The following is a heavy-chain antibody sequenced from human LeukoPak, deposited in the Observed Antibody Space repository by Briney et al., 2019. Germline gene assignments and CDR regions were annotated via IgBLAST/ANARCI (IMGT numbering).Heavy chain of an antibody. CDR2: IYYSGST. CDR3: ARGIIGTTGVFDY. CDR1: GGSISSYY. J-gene: IGHJ4*02. D-gene: IGHD1-7*01. Sequence: SETLSLTCSVSGGSISSYYWSWIRQPPGKGLEWIGYIYYSGSTNYNPSLKSRVTISVDTSKNQFSLKLSSVTAADTAVYYCARGIIGTTGVFDYWGQGTLVTVSS. V-gene: IGHV4-59*01.